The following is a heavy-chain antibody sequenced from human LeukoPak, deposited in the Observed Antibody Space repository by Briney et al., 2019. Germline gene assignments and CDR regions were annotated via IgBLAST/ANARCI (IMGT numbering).Heavy chain of an antibody. V-gene: IGHV3-15*01. CDR2: IKSKTDGGTT. J-gene: IGHJ4*02. D-gene: IGHD4-17*01. Sequence: GGSLRPSCAASGFTFSSYSMNWVRQAPGKGLEWVGRIKSKTDGGTTDYAAPVKGRFTISRDDSKNTLYLQMNSLKTEDTAVYYCTTVCIARNYGDFLYYFDYWGQGTLVTVSS. CDR3: TTVCIARNYGDFLYYFDY. CDR1: GFTFSSYS.